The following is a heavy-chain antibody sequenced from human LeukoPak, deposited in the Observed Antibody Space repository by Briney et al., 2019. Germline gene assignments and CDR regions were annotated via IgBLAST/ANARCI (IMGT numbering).Heavy chain of an antibody. CDR2: INWNGGST. J-gene: IGHJ4*02. CDR3: AVQRGYSYGYLDY. CDR1: GFTFDDYG. V-gene: IGHV3-20*04. D-gene: IGHD5-18*01. Sequence: GGSLRLSCAASGFTFDDYGMSWVRQAPGKGLEWVSGINWNGGSTGYADSVKGRFTISRDNAKNSLYLQMNSLRAEDTAVYYCAVQRGYSYGYLDYWGQGTLVTVSS.